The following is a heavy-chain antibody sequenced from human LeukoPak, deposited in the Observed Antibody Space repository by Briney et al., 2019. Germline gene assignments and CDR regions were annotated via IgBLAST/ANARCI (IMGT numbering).Heavy chain of an antibody. CDR1: GGSFNITNW. V-gene: IGHV4-4*02. D-gene: IGHD6-13*01. Sequence: SRTLSLTCAESGGSFNITNWWSWVRHPPGKGLQRTREIHHTGGTNYNPSLKSPVTISLEKSKNQFSVKLSSVTAADTAVYYCAREHIAADTRDAFDIWGQGTMVTVSS. CDR2: IHHTGGT. CDR3: AREHIAADTRDAFDI. J-gene: IGHJ3*02.